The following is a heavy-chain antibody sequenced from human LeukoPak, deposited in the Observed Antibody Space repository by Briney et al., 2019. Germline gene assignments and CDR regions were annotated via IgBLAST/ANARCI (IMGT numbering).Heavy chain of an antibody. V-gene: IGHV3-23*01. Sequence: GGSLRLSSAASGFTFSNFGMSWVRQAPGRGLEWVSGISGGGDTTYYAESVKGRFTISRDNSKNTLFLQMNSLSAEDTAAYYCAKTNGYYDYWGQGTLVAVSS. CDR1: GFTFSNFG. J-gene: IGHJ4*02. CDR3: AKTNGYYDY. CDR2: ISGGGDTT. D-gene: IGHD3-22*01.